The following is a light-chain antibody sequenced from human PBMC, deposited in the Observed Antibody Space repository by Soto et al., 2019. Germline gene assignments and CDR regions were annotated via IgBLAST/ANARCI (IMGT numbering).Light chain of an antibody. CDR1: SSDVGGYNY. J-gene: IGLJ2*01. CDR3: SSYAASDNFVV. CDR2: EVF. V-gene: IGLV2-8*01. Sequence: QSALTRPPSASGSPGQSVTISCTGTSSDVGGYNYVSWYQQHPGKAPKLMIYEVFKRPSGVPDRFSGSKSGNTASLTVSGLQAEDEADYYCSSYAASDNFVVFGGGTKLTVL.